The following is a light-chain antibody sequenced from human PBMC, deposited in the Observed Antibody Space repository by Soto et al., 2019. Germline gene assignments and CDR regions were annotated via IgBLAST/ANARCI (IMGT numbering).Light chain of an antibody. J-gene: IGLJ2*01. CDR1: SRDVGGYKY. CDR2: EVT. V-gene: IGLV2-8*01. Sequence: QSALTQPPSASGSLGQSVTISCTGTSRDVGGYKYVSWHQQHPGKAPKVMIYEVTKRPPGVPDRFSGSKSGNTASLTVSGLQAEDEADYYCSSFAGGGNPVLLGGGTKLTVL. CDR3: SSFAGGGNPVL.